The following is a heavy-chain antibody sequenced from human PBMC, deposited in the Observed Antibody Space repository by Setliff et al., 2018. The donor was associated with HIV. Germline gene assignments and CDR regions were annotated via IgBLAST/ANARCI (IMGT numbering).Heavy chain of an antibody. J-gene: IGHJ4*02. CDR2: INASGDKT. CDR3: GRDYRSWIRAIGY. CDR1: GFNFTNYY. Sequence: ASVKVSCKASGFNFTNYYIHWVRQAPGEGLEWVGVINASGDKTNYAQKFQGRLIITKDTSTSTLYMELSSLRSDDTAVYYCGRDYRSWIRAIGYWGQGTLVTVSS. V-gene: IGHV1-46*03. D-gene: IGHD5-12*01.